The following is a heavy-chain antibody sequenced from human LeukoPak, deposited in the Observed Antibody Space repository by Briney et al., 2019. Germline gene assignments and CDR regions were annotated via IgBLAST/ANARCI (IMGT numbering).Heavy chain of an antibody. CDR3: ARAPPSVWFDP. CDR1: GGSFSGYY. Sequence: PSETLSLTCAVYGGSFSGYYWSWIRQPPGKGLEWIGEINHSGSTNYNPSLKSRVTISVDTSKNQFSLKLSSVTAADPAVYYCARAPPSVWFDPWGQGTLVTVSS. D-gene: IGHD2-2*01. J-gene: IGHJ5*02. V-gene: IGHV4-34*01. CDR2: INHSGST.